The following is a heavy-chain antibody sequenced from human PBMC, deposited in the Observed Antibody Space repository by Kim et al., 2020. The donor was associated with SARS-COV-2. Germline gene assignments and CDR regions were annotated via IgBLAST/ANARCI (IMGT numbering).Heavy chain of an antibody. CDR3: AKGGDMGYFAS. V-gene: IGHV3-23*01. J-gene: IGHJ4*02. D-gene: IGHD3-9*01. Sequence: YYADSVKGRFTISRDNSKNTVYLQMNGRRAEDTAVYCCAKGGDMGYFASWGQGTLVTVYS.